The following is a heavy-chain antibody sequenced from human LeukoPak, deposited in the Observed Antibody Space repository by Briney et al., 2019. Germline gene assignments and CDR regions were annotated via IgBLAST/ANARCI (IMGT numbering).Heavy chain of an antibody. Sequence: ASVNVSCKASGYTFTTYNINWVRHATGQGLEWMGWMHPDTGNTGFAQKFQVRVTMTRDTSISTPYMEMSSLRSEDTAIYYCARSLPYDSSWFDFWGQGTLVTVSS. CDR2: MHPDTGNT. J-gene: IGHJ4*02. CDR1: GYTFTTYN. D-gene: IGHD6-6*01. V-gene: IGHV1-8*01. CDR3: ARSLPYDSSWFDF.